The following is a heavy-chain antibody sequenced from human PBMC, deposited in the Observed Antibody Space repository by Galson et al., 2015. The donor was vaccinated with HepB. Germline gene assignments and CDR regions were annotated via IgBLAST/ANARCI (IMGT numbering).Heavy chain of an antibody. J-gene: IGHJ5*02. Sequence: SETLSPTCTVSGVSIGLYPCTWIRQSPGKGLEYIGSTYYNGDTNYRPSLKSRVTISIDTSKNQFYLTLTSVTAADTAVYYCVRDGLSGYEHNWFDTWGQGILVTVSS. D-gene: IGHD5-12*01. V-gene: IGHV4-59*12. CDR3: VRDGLSGYEHNWFDT. CDR1: GVSIGLYP. CDR2: TYYNGDT.